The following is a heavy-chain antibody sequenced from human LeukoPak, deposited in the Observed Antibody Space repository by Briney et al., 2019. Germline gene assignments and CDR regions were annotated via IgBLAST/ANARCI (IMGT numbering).Heavy chain of an antibody. D-gene: IGHD3-16*01. CDR3: AREIWATGIGWFDP. V-gene: IGHV3-23*01. CDR1: GFTFSNSW. CDR2: TGIRGDNT. J-gene: IGHJ5*02. Sequence: GGSLRLSCAASGFTFSNSWMSWVRQTPGKGLEWVSGTGIRGDNTYYADSVKGRFTIARDDSRNTLYLQMNNLRAEDTAVYYCAREIWATGIGWFDPWGQGTVVTVSS.